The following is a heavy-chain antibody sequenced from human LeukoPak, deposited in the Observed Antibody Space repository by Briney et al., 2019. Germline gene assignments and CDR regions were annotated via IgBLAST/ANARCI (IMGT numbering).Heavy chain of an antibody. CDR1: GGSFSGYY. D-gene: IGHD3-22*01. Sequence: SETLSLTCAVYGGSFSGYYWTWIRQTPEKGLEWIGEMNPSGSTNYNPSLKSRVTISVDTSRNQFSLELSSVTAADTAVYYCARGRQDVTMIVVVMTAVSYYLDVWGKGTTVTVS. CDR3: ARGRQDVTMIVVVMTAVSYYLDV. V-gene: IGHV4-34*01. CDR2: MNPSGST. J-gene: IGHJ6*03.